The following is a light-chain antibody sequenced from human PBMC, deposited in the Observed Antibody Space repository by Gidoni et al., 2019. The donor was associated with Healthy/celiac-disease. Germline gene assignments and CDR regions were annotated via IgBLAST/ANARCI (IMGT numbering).Light chain of an antibody. J-gene: IGKJ1*01. CDR2: WAS. CDR1: QSVLYSSNNKNY. V-gene: IGKV4-1*01. Sequence: IVLTLPPDSLAVSLGERATINCKSSQSVLYSSNNKNYLAWYQQKPGQPPKLLMYWASTRESGVPDRFSGSGSGTDFTLTISSLQAEDVAVYYCQQYYSTPRTFGQGTKVEIK. CDR3: QQYYSTPRT.